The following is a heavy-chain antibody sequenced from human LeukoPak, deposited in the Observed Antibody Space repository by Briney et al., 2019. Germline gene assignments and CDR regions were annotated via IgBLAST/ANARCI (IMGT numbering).Heavy chain of an antibody. CDR2: ISYSSSDI. CDR3: ARIAVTYTFDD. Sequence: GGSLRLPCAASGFTFSNYNMNWVRQAPGKGLEWVSSISYSSSDIYYADSVKGQFTISRDNAKNSLYLQMNSLRAEDTAVYYCARIAVTYTFDDWGQGTLVTVS. J-gene: IGHJ4*02. D-gene: IGHD4-17*01. CDR1: GFTFSNYN. V-gene: IGHV3-21*01.